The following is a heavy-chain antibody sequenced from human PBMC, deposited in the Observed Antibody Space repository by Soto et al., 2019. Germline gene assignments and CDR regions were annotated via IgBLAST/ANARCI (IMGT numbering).Heavy chain of an antibody. V-gene: IGHV3-30*18. CDR2: ISYDGSNK. D-gene: IGHD5-12*01. CDR1: GFTFSSYG. J-gene: IGHJ4*02. CDR3: AKDIGRGDSGYADYFDY. Sequence: GGSLRLSCAASGFTFSSYGMHWVRQAPGKGLEWVAVISYDGSNKYYADSVKGRFTISRDNSKNTLYLQMNSLRAEDTAVYYCAKDIGRGDSGYADYFDYWGQGTLVTVSS.